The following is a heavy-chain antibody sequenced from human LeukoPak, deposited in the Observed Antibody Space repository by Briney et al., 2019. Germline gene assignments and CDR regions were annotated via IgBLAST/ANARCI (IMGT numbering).Heavy chain of an antibody. CDR1: GYTFTGCY. D-gene: IGHD2-15*01. Sequence: GASVKVSCEAPGYTFTGCYMHWVRQAPGQGLEWMGWMNPNSGNTGYAQKFQGRVTITRNTSISTAYMELSSLRSEDTAVYYCARVAGDSKYYYYMDVWGKGTTVTVSS. CDR3: ARVAGDSKYYYYMDV. J-gene: IGHJ6*03. CDR2: MNPNSGNT. V-gene: IGHV1-8*03.